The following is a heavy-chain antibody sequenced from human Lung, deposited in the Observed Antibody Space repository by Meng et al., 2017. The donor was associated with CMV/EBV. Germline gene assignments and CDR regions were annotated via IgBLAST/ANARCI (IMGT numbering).Heavy chain of an antibody. V-gene: IGHV2-5*02. D-gene: IGHD6-13*01. CDR2: IYWDDDK. J-gene: IGHJ4*02. CDR1: GFSLDSSGMA. CDR3: VHTSTPSSWQPDF. Sequence: QITLKESGPALMKPTQTLTLTCTFSGFSLDSSGMAVGWIRQPPGKPLEWLALIYWDDDKRYSPSLENRLTVTRGTSRNQVVLRIANVDPADTGTYFCVHTSTPSSWQPDFGDPGILVTVSS.